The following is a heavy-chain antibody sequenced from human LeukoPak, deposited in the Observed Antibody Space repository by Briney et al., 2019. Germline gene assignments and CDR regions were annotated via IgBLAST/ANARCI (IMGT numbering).Heavy chain of an antibody. D-gene: IGHD3-3*01. CDR3: ASLDDFWSGYLIRRYYFDY. J-gene: IGHJ4*02. V-gene: IGHV4-34*01. CDR2: INHSGST. Sequence: SETLSLTCAVYGGSFSGYYWSWIRQPPGKGLEWIGEINHSGSTNYNPSLKSRVTISVDMSKNQFSLKLSSVTAADTAVYYCASLDDFWSGYLIRRYYFDYWGQGTLVTVSS. CDR1: GGSFSGYY.